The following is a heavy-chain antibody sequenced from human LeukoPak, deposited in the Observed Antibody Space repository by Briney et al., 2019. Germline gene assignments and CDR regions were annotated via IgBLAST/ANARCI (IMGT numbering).Heavy chain of an antibody. D-gene: IGHD2-2*02. Sequence: GASVKVSCKASGGTFSSYAISWVRQAPGQGLEWMGGIIPSFGTANYAQKFQGRVTITADESTSTAYMELSSLRSEDTAVYYCAGNLGYCSSTSCHRDDYWGQGTLVTVSS. CDR3: AGNLGYCSSTSCHRDDY. V-gene: IGHV1-69*13. CDR2: IIPSFGTA. J-gene: IGHJ4*02. CDR1: GGTFSSYA.